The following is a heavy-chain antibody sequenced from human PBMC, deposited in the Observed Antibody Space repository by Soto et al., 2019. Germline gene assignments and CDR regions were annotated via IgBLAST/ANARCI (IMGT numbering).Heavy chain of an antibody. V-gene: IGHV3-74*01. D-gene: IGHD6-13*01. Sequence: GSLRLSCAASGFTFSNYSMRWVRQAPGKGLVWVSRIRGDGSMTNYADSVKGRFTISRDNAKNTLHVQMNSLRAEDTAVYYCVKEGLAADFDSWGQGTLVTVSS. CDR2: IRGDGSMT. CDR3: VKEGLAADFDS. J-gene: IGHJ4*02. CDR1: GFTFSNYS.